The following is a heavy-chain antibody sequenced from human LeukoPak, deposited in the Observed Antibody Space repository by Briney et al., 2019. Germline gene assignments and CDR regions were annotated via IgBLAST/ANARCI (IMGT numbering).Heavy chain of an antibody. D-gene: IGHD3-22*01. Sequence: PSETLSLTCAVYGESFSGYYWSWIRQPPGKGLEWIGEINHSGSTNYNPSLKSRVTISVDTSKNQFSLKLSSVTAADTAVYYCARGPSQRSTMIVVVIKGFDIWGQGTMVTVSS. V-gene: IGHV4-34*01. CDR2: INHSGST. J-gene: IGHJ3*02. CDR3: ARGPSQRSTMIVVVIKGFDI. CDR1: GESFSGYY.